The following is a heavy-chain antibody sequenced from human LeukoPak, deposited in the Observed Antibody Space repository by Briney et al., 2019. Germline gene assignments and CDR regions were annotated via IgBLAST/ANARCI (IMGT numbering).Heavy chain of an antibody. CDR1: GFTVSSNY. Sequence: PGGSLRLSCAASGFTVSSNYMSWVRQAPGKGLEWVSVIYSGGSTYYADSVKGRFTISRDNSKNTLYLQMNSLRAEDTAVYYCAREERQYSSSSGYYYYYYMDVWGKGTTVTVSS. D-gene: IGHD6-6*01. J-gene: IGHJ6*03. CDR3: AREERQYSSSSGYYYYYYMDV. V-gene: IGHV3-53*01. CDR2: IYSGGST.